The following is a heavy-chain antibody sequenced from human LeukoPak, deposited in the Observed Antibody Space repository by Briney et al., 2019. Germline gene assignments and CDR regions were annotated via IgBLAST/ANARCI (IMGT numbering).Heavy chain of an antibody. V-gene: IGHV1-69*04. CDR1: GGTFSSYA. CDR2: IIPILGIA. J-gene: IGHJ3*02. CDR3: ARTVTDTFDI. Sequence: GASVKVSCKASGGTFSSYAISWVRQALGQGLEWMGRIIPILGIANYAQKFQGRVTMTRDTSTSTVYMELSSLRSEDTAVYYCARTVTDTFDIWGQGTMGTVSS. D-gene: IGHD4-17*01.